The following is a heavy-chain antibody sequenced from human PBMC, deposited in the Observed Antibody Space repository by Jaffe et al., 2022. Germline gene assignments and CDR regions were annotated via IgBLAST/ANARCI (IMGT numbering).Heavy chain of an antibody. V-gene: IGHV3-23*01. Sequence: EVQLLESGGGLVQPGGSLRLSCAASGFTFSSYAMSWVRQAPGKGLEWVSAISGSGGSTYYADSVKGRFTISRDNSKNTLYLQMNSLRAEDTAVYYCAKDGVVPAAMQSRLRGNWFDPWGQGTLVTVSS. CDR3: AKDGVVPAAMQSRLRGNWFDP. J-gene: IGHJ5*02. D-gene: IGHD2-2*01. CDR2: ISGSGGST. CDR1: GFTFSSYA.